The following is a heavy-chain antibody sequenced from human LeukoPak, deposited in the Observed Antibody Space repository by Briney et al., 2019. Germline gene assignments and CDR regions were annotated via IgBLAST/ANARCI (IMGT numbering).Heavy chain of an antibody. Sequence: SETLSLTCTVSGGSISTSNYYWGWIRQPPGKGLEWIGNIFYSGSTYYNPSLKSRVTISVDTSKNQFSLKLSSVTAADTAVYYCASGYSYDLFDYWGQGTLVTVSS. CDR1: GGSISTSNYY. J-gene: IGHJ4*02. CDR2: IFYSGST. V-gene: IGHV4-39*07. CDR3: ASGYSYDLFDY. D-gene: IGHD5-18*01.